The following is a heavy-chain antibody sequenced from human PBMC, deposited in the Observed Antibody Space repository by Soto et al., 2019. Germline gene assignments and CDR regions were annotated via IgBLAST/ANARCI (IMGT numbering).Heavy chain of an antibody. CDR2: ISGSSTYI. CDR3: ARGLGAGGSFY. V-gene: IGHV3-21*01. CDR1: GFTFSTYN. Sequence: VQLVESGGGLVKPGGSLRLSCAASGFTFSTYNMNWVRQGPGKGLEWVSSISGSSTYIYYADSVKGRFTISRDNAKNSLYLQMSSLRAEDTAVYYCARGLGAGGSFYWGQGTLVTVSS. J-gene: IGHJ4*02. D-gene: IGHD1-26*01.